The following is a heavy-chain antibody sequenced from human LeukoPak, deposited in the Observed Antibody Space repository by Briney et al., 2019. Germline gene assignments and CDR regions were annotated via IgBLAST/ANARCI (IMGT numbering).Heavy chain of an antibody. J-gene: IGHJ5*02. D-gene: IGHD2-15*01. CDR3: ARQAATVRENWFDP. CDR2: IYPGDSDI. CDR1: GYSFTHYW. Sequence: GESLKISCKGSGYSFTHYWIGWVRQMPGKGLEWMGVIYPGDSDIIYGPSFQGQVTISADKSISTAYPQWSSLKASDTAIYYCARQAATVRENWFDPWGQGTPVTVSS. V-gene: IGHV5-51*01.